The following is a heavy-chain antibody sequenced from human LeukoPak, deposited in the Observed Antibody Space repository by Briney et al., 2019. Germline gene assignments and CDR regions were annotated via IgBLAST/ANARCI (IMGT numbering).Heavy chain of an antibody. CDR1: GFTFSIYG. CDR3: ARDHSSGWYSDYFDY. D-gene: IGHD6-19*01. V-gene: IGHV3-33*01. J-gene: IGHJ4*02. CDR2: IWYDGSNK. Sequence: GGSLRLSCAASGFTFSIYGMHWVRQAPGKGLEWVAVIWYDGSNKYYADSVKGRFTISRDNSKNTLYLQMNSLRAEDTAVYYCARDHSSGWYSDYFDYWGQGTLVTVSS.